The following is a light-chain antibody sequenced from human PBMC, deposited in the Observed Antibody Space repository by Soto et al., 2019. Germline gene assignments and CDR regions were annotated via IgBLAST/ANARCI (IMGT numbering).Light chain of an antibody. CDR3: QQYGSSPT. Sequence: DIVLTQSPGTLSLSPGERATLSCRSSQSVSSNYLAWYQQKPDQAPRLVIYDVYGRATGIPDRVSGSGSGTAFTLTISRLEPVDVAVYYCQQYGSSPTFGQGTKVEIK. V-gene: IGKV3-20*01. J-gene: IGKJ1*01. CDR1: QSVSSNY. CDR2: DVY.